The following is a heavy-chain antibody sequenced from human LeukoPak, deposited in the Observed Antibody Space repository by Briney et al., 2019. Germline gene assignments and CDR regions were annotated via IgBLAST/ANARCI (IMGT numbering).Heavy chain of an antibody. CDR1: GYTFTSYY. CDR3: ARSGSYGDYDWYFDL. V-gene: IGHV1-46*01. Sequence: EASVKVSCKASGYTFTSYYMHWVRQAPGQGLEWMRIINPSGGSTSYAQKFQGRVTTTRDTSTSTVYMELSSLRSEDTAVYYCARSGSYGDYDWYFDLWGRGTLVTVSS. CDR2: INPSGGST. J-gene: IGHJ2*01. D-gene: IGHD4-17*01.